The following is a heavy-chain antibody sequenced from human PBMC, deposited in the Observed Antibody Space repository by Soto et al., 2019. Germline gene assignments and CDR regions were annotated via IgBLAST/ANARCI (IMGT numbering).Heavy chain of an antibody. Sequence: ESGGGLIQPGGSLRLSCAASGFTVSSNYMSWVRQAPGKGLEWVSIVYGGGGDYYADSVKGRFTISRDTSKNTLYLQMNSLRGEDTAVYYCARGPQSGYTPMVRCYFDYWGQGTLVTVPS. CDR1: GFTVSSNY. CDR2: VYGGGGD. J-gene: IGHJ4*02. D-gene: IGHD5-18*01. V-gene: IGHV3-53*01. CDR3: ARGPQSGYTPMVRCYFDY.